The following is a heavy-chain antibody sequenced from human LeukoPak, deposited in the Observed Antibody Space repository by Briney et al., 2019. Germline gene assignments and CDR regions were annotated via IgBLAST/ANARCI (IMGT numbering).Heavy chain of an antibody. CDR3: TSREYTQGSDV. J-gene: IGHJ3*01. Sequence: SETLSLTCTVSAGSISSAYRWTWIRRSAGKGLEWIGRVDTSGSTKYNPSLKSRVTISFDTSKNQFSLRLTSVTAADTAVYYCTSREYTQGSDVWGQGTMVTVTS. CDR2: VDTSGST. V-gene: IGHV4-61*02. D-gene: IGHD5-18*01. CDR1: AGSISSAYR.